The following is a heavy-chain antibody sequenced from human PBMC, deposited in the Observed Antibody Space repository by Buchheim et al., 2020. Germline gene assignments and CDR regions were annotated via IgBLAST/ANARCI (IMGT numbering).Heavy chain of an antibody. CDR3: ARAGLPPSMGALGGLDY. V-gene: IGHV4-59*01. CDR1: GGSISSYY. D-gene: IGHD1-26*01. J-gene: IGHJ4*02. Sequence: QVQLQQWGAGLLKPSETLSLTCTVSGGSISSYYWSWIRQPPGKGLEWIGYIYYSGSTNYNPSLKSRVTISVDTSKNQFSLKLSSVTAADTAVYYCARAGLPPSMGALGGLDYWGQGTL. CDR2: IYYSGST.